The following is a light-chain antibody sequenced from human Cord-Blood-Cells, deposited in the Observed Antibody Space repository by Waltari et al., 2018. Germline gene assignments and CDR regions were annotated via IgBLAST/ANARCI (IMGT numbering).Light chain of an antibody. CDR1: QSVSSSY. Sequence: EIVLTQSPATLSLSPGERATLSCRASQSVSSSYLAWYQQKPGQAPRLLIYGASSRATGIPDRFSGSGSGTDFTLTISRLEPEDCAVYYCQQYGSSPLTFGGGTKVEIK. V-gene: IGKV3-20*01. J-gene: IGKJ4*01. CDR3: QQYGSSPLT. CDR2: GAS.